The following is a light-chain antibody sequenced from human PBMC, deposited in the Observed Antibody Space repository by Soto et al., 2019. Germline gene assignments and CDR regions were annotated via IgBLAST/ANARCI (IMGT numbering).Light chain of an antibody. J-gene: IGLJ2*01. CDR3: AAWDDSLNGHVV. V-gene: IGLV1-44*01. CDR1: SSNIGSNT. Sequence: QSVLNQPPSASETPGQRVTISCSGSSSNIGSNTVNWYQQLPGTAPKLLIYSNNQRPSGVPDRFSGSKSGTSASLAISGLQSEDEADYYCAAWDDSLNGHVVFGGGTKLTVL. CDR2: SNN.